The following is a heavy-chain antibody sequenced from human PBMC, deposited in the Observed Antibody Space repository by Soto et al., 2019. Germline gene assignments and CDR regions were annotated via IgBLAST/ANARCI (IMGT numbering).Heavy chain of an antibody. V-gene: IGHV3-11*01. J-gene: IGHJ6*04. D-gene: IGHD2-2*01. Sequence: GGSLRLSCAASGFTFSDYYMSWIRQAPGKGLELVSYISSSGSTIYYADSVKGRFTISRDNAKNSLYLQMNSLRAEDTAVYYCARGRGWDIVVVPAAMIGMDVWGKGTTVTVSS. CDR1: GFTFSDYY. CDR2: ISSSGSTI. CDR3: ARGRGWDIVVVPAAMIGMDV.